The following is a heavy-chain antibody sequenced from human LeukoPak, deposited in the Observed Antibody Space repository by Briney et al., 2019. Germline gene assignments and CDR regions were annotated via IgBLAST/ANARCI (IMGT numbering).Heavy chain of an antibody. V-gene: IGHV4-38-2*02. D-gene: IGHD3-10*01. CDR1: GYSISSGYY. CDR2: IYHSGST. Sequence: SETLSLTCTVSGYSISSGYYWGWIRQPPGKGLEWIGSIYHSGSTYYNPSLKSPVTISVDTSKNQFSLKLSSVTASDTAVYYCARGPGSRGGWGQGTLVTVSS. J-gene: IGHJ4*02. CDR3: ARGPGSRGG.